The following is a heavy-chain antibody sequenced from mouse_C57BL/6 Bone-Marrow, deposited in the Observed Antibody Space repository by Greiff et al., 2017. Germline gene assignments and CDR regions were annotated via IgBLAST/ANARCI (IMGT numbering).Heavy chain of an antibody. V-gene: IGHV1-20*01. CDR1: GYSFTGYF. J-gene: IGHJ1*03. CDR2: INPYNGDT. CDR3: ARSGGYSPYWYFDV. Sequence: VQLKQSGPELVKPGDSVKISCKASGYSFTGYFMNWVMQSHGKSLEWIGRINPYNGDTFYNQKFKGKATLTVAKSSSTAHMELRSLTSEDSAVYYCARSGGYSPYWYFDVWGTGTTVTVSS. D-gene: IGHD2-3*01.